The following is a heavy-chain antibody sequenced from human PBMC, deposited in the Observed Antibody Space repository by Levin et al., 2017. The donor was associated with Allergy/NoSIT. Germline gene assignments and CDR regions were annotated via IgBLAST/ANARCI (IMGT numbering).Heavy chain of an antibody. D-gene: IGHD5-12*01. V-gene: IGHV3-73*01. CDR2: IRSKANNYAT. Sequence: ASVKVSCAASGFTFSGSAIHWVRQTSGTGLEWVGRIRSKANNYATAYTASVKGRFTISRDDAKNTAYLQMNSMKAEDTAVYYCVRQEGYGDYPDPWGQGTLVTVSS. CDR3: VRQEGYGDYPDP. J-gene: IGHJ5*02. CDR1: GFTFSGSA.